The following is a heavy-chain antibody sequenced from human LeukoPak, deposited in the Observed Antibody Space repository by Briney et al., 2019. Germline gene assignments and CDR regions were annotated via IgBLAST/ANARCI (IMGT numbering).Heavy chain of an antibody. CDR1: GYTFTSYG. J-gene: IGHJ6*04. CDR2: ISAYNGNT. D-gene: IGHD3-10*01. V-gene: IGHV1-18*04. Sequence: ASVKVSCKASGYTFTSYGISWVRQAPGQGLEWMGWISAYNGNTNYAQKLQGRVTMTTDTSTSTAYMELRSLRSDDTAVYYCARETYYHGSGNLRYYYYGMDVWGKGTTVTVSS. CDR3: ARETYYHGSGNLRYYYYGMDV.